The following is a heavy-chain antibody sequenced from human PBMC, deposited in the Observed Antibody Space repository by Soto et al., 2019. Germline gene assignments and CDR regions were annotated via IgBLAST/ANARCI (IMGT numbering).Heavy chain of an antibody. CDR2: MNPNSGNT. V-gene: IGHV1-8*01. CDR1: GYTFTSYD. Sequence: QVQLVLSGAEVKKPGASVKVSCKASGYTFTSYDINWVRQATGQGLEWMGWMNPNSGNTGYAQKFQGRGTMTRNTSISTAYMELSSLRSEGTAVYYCARERTGTTSMDVWGQGTTVTVSS. CDR3: ARERTGTTSMDV. D-gene: IGHD1-1*01. J-gene: IGHJ6*02.